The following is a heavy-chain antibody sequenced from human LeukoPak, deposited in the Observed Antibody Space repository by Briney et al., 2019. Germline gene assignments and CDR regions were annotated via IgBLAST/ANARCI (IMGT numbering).Heavy chain of an antibody. CDR2: IKQDGSAK. D-gene: IGHD3-10*02. Sequence: GGSLRLSCAASGFTFNRYWMSWVRQASGKELQWVANIKQDGSAKYYVDSVKGRFTISRDNAKNSLYLQMNSLRAEDTAVYYCARDRYYVLDYWGQGILVTVSS. J-gene: IGHJ4*02. CDR3: ARDRYYVLDY. V-gene: IGHV3-7*01. CDR1: GFTFNRYW.